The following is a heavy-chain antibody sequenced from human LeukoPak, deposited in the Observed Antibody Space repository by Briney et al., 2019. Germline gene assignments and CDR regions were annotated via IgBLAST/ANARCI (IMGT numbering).Heavy chain of an antibody. V-gene: IGHV3-23*01. J-gene: IGHJ4*02. Sequence: PEGLLRLSCAASGFTFSSYAMSWVRQAPGKGLEWVSAISGSGGSTYYADSVKGRFTISRDNSKNTLYLQMNSLRAEDTAVYYCAKGDDYGDYVGGLFDYWGQGTLVTVSS. CDR2: ISGSGGST. CDR1: GFTFSSYA. CDR3: AKGDDYGDYVGGLFDY. D-gene: IGHD4-17*01.